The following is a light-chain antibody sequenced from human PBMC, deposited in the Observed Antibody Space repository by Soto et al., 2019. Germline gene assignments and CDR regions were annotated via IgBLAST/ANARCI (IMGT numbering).Light chain of an antibody. V-gene: IGKV4-1*01. CDR2: WAS. CDR1: RSLFYSPHNKSY. J-gene: IGKJ2*01. Sequence: DIVMTQSPDSLAVSLGERTTINCTSGRSLFYSPHNKSYLAWYQQKVGQPPQMLIYWASTRESGVPGRFRGSGSGTDFTLTISSLQADDVAVYYCQQYYRAPRTFGQGTKVDIK. CDR3: QQYYRAPRT.